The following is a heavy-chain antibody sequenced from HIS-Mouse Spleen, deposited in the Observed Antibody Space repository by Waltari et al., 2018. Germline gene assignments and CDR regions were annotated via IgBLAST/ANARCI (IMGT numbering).Heavy chain of an antibody. CDR3: ARIAEGYSSGWYAFNY. Sequence: QVTLRESGPALVKPTQTLTLTCTFSGFSLSTSGMCMSWISQPPGKALEWLARIDWDDDKYYSTSLKTRLTISKDTSKNQVVLTMTNMDPVDTATYYCARIAEGYSSGWYAFNYWGQGTLVTVSS. J-gene: IGHJ4*02. CDR2: IDWDDDK. V-gene: IGHV2-70*15. CDR1: GFSLSTSGMC. D-gene: IGHD6-19*01.